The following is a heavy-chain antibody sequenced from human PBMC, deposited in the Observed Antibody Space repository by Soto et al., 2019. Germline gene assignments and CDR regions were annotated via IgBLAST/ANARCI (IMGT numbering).Heavy chain of an antibody. Sequence: EVQLLESGGGLVKPGGSLRLSCTASGFTFSSYSMNWVRRAPGKGLEWVSSISSSSSFIYSAGSVKGRFTISRDNAKNSLYLQMNSLRAEATAVSSCALGEETGTPYFGNWGQGTLVTVSS. CDR3: ALGEETGTPYFGN. J-gene: IGHJ4*02. V-gene: IGHV3-21*01. D-gene: IGHD1-7*01. CDR1: GFTFSSYS. CDR2: ISSSSSFI.